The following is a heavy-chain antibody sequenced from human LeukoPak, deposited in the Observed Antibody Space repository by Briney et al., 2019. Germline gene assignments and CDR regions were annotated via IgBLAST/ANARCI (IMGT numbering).Heavy chain of an antibody. CDR1: GISISDHY. CDR3: ARGGGGEPLYY. Sequence: GGSPRLSCVASGISISDHYMDWVRQAPGKGLGWVVRSRNKAKSYTTEYAASVKGRFIISRDDSKNSLYLQMSSLKTEDTAVYYCARGGGGEPLYYWGQGTLVTVSS. D-gene: IGHD3-16*01. CDR2: SRNKAKSYTT. V-gene: IGHV3-72*01. J-gene: IGHJ4*02.